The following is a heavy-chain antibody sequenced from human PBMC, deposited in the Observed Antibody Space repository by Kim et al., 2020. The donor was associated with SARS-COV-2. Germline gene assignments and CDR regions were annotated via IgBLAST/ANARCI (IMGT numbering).Heavy chain of an antibody. CDR3: ARNEHGPEWPANVDY. CDR1: GGSISSSSYY. CDR2: IYYSGST. Sequence: SETLSLTCTVSGGSISSSSYYWGWIRQPPGKGLEWIGSIYYSGSTYYNPSLKSRVTISVDTSKNQFSLKLSSVTAADTAVYYCARNEHGPEWPANVDYWGQGTLVTVSS. D-gene: IGHD2-2*01. J-gene: IGHJ4*02. V-gene: IGHV4-39*01.